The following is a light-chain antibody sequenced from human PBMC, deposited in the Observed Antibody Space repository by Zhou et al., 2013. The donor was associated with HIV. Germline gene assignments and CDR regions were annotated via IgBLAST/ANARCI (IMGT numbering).Light chain of an antibody. J-gene: IGKJ4*01. CDR2: SAS. Sequence: AIQLTQSPLSVSASTGDRVTITCRASHDVKTHVAWYQQKPGKAPRLLISSASSLQPEVPSRFSGSGSGTEFTLTISSLQPDDFATYYCQQYNSFSLTFGGGTKVEIK. V-gene: IGKV1-8*01. CDR1: HDVKTH. CDR3: QQYNSFSLT.